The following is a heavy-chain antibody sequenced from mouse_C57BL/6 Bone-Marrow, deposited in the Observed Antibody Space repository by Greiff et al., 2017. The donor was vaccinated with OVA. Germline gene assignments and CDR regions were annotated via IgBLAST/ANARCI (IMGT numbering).Heavy chain of an antibody. CDR1: GFTFSDFY. D-gene: IGHD1-1*01. CDR2: SRNKANDYTT. V-gene: IGHV7-1*01. CDR3: ARDAALITTVVAEGYAMDY. Sequence: EVQLVESGGGLVQSGRSLRLSCATSGFTFSDFYMEWVRQAPGKGLEWIAASRNKANDYTTEYSASVKGRFIVSRDTSQSILYLQMNALRAEDTAIYYCARDAALITTVVAEGYAMDYWGQGTSVTVSS. J-gene: IGHJ4*01.